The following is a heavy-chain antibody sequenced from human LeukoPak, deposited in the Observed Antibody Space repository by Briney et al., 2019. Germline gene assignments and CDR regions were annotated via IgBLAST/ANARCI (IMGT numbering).Heavy chain of an antibody. D-gene: IGHD1-7*01. CDR2: IYYSGNT. CDR3: ARHHSKHELEDYYGMDV. V-gene: IGHV4-39*01. J-gene: IGHJ6*02. Sequence: KASETLSLTCTVSGGSISSSSYYWGWIRQPPGKGLEWIGSIYYSGNTYYNPSLKSRVTISVDTTKNQFSLKLSSVTAADTAVYYCARHHSKHELEDYYGMDVWGQGTTVTVSS. CDR1: GGSISSSSYY.